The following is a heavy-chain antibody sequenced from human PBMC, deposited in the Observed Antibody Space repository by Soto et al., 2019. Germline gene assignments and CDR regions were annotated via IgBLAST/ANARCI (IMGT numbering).Heavy chain of an antibody. D-gene: IGHD6-19*01. V-gene: IGHV3-30*09. CDR2: ISYDGSNK. Sequence: GGSLRLSCAASGFTFSSYAMHWVRQAPGKGLEWVSLISYDGSNKYYADSVKGRFAISRDNSKNTLSLQMNSLGAADTAVYYCARQWLGSTPDPFDVWGQGTMVTVSS. CDR3: ARQWLGSTPDPFDV. CDR1: GFTFSSYA. J-gene: IGHJ3*01.